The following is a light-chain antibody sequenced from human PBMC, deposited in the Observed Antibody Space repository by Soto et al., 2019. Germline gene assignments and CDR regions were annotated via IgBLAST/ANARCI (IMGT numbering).Light chain of an antibody. J-gene: IGKJ1*01. V-gene: IGKV3-20*01. CDR2: AAS. CDR3: QQYGHSPKT. Sequence: ILMAQAPASRSVSPGGRATXSCRASQTIYSVYLAWYREKTGQAPSLXIYAASSRADGSPDRFSGSGSATDFTRTISSLEPEDCAVYYGQQYGHSPKTFGQGTKVDI. CDR1: QTIYSVY.